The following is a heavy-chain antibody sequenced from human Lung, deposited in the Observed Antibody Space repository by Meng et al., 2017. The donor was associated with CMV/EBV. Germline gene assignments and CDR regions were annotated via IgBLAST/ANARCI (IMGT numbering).Heavy chain of an antibody. J-gene: IGHJ4*02. CDR1: CGSISICIYY. CDR2: IYYSGST. V-gene: IGHV4-30-4*08. D-gene: IGHD4-11*01. Sequence: HPQDSGPGLVKSSESLLLICTFPCGSISICIYYWGWIRQPPGKGLEWIGYIYYSGSTYYNPSLTSRVTISVDTSKNQFSRKLSSVTAADTAVYYCARDRTTGRYFDYWGQGTLVTVSS. CDR3: ARDRTTGRYFDY.